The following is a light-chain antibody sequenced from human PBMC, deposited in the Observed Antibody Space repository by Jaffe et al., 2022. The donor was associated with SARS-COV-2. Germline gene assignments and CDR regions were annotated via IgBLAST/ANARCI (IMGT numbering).Light chain of an antibody. J-gene: IGLJ2*01. Sequence: QSVLTQPPSVSAAPGQKVTISCSGSRSNIANNLVSWYRQLPGTAPILVIYDTNKRPSGIPDRLSGSRSGASATLAITGLQTGDEADYYCGTWDNSLNAVVFGGGTKLTVL. CDR3: GTWDNSLNAVV. CDR2: DTN. CDR1: RSNIANNL. V-gene: IGLV1-51*01.